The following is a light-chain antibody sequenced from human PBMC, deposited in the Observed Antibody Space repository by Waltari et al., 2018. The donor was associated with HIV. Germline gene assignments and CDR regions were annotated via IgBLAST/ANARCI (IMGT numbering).Light chain of an antibody. CDR3: QQYNNWPRT. V-gene: IGKV3-15*01. J-gene: IGKJ2*01. CDR1: QSVSSN. Sequence: EIVMHHPPAPPSVSPGERATPSCRASQSVSSNLAWYQQKPGQAPRLLIYGASTRATGIPARFSGSGSGTEFTLTISSLQSEDFAVYYCQQYNNWPRTFGQGTKLEIK. CDR2: GAS.